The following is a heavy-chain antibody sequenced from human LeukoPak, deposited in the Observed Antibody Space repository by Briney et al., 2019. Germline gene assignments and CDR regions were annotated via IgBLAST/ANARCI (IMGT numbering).Heavy chain of an antibody. J-gene: IGHJ4*02. V-gene: IGHV3-23*01. CDR3: AKGLGDLSFIVDY. CDR1: GFAFSIYA. Sequence: GGSLRLSCAVSGFAFSIYAMTWVRRAPGKGLEWVSAISGSGGSPYYADSVKGRFTISRDNSKNTLYLQMNSLRAEDTAVYYCAKGLGDLSFIVDYWGQGTLVTVSS. D-gene: IGHD3-16*02. CDR2: ISGSGGSP.